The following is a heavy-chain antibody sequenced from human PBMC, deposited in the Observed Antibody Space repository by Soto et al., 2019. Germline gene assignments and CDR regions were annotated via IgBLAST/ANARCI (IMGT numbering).Heavy chain of an antibody. J-gene: IGHJ3*02. CDR3: AKDSPYSASYKEDGFDI. D-gene: IGHD1-26*01. CDR2: ISGSGGST. CDR1: GFTFSSYA. V-gene: IGHV3-23*01. Sequence: GGSLRLSCEASGFTFSSYAMSWVRQAPGRGLEWVSSISGSGGSTYHADSVNGRFTISRDNSKNTVFLQMNSLRAEDAAVYYCAKDSPYSASYKEDGFDIWGQGSLVTVSS.